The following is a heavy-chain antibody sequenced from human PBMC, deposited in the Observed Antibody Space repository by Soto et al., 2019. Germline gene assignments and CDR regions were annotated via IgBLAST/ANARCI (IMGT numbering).Heavy chain of an antibody. CDR3: ARDPTYYDSSGYYDY. V-gene: IGHV1-18*01. CDR2: ISAYNGNT. D-gene: IGHD3-22*01. Sequence: ASVKVSCKASGYTFTSYGISWVRQAPGQGLEWVGWISAYNGNTNYAQKLQGRVTMTTDTSTSTAYMELRSLRSDDTAVYYCARDPTYYDSSGYYDYWGQGTLVTVSS. CDR1: GYTFTSYG. J-gene: IGHJ4*02.